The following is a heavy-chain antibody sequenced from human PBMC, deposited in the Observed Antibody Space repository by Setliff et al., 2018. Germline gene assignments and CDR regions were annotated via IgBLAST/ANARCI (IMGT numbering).Heavy chain of an antibody. J-gene: IGHJ4*02. Sequence: GGSLRLSCAASGFTFSDYYMNWIRQAPGKGLEWVSYISRGGNTIYYADSVKGRFTISRDNAKNALYLQMNSLRAEDTAVYYCARGSSWYVCKYWGQGTLVTVSS. CDR2: ISRGGNTI. CDR1: GFTFSDYY. CDR3: ARGSSWYVCKY. V-gene: IGHV3-11*04. D-gene: IGHD6-13*01.